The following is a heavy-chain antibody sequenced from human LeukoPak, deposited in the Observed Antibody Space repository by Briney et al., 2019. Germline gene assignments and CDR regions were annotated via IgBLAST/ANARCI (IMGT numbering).Heavy chain of an antibody. V-gene: IGHV1-69*13. CDR2: IIPIFGTA. Sequence: SVKVSCKASGGTFSSYAISWVRQAPGQGLEWMGGIIPIFGTANYAQKFQGRVTITADESTSTAYMELSSLRSEDTAVYYCARDEGQCRKLDYYYGMEVWGEGPRVTVLS. J-gene: IGHJ6*01. CDR3: ARDEGQCRKLDYYYGMEV. D-gene: IGHD5/OR15-5a*01. CDR1: GGTFSSYA.